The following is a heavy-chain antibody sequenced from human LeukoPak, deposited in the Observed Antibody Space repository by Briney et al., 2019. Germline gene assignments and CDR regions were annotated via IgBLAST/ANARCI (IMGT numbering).Heavy chain of an antibody. V-gene: IGHV4-61*05. CDR1: GGSISSSNYY. J-gene: IGHJ4*02. CDR3: ARHSQTKVGFTVAPADY. D-gene: IGHD4-23*01. Sequence: SETLSLTCTVSGGSISSSNYYWSWIRQPPGKGLEWIGYIYYSGSTNYNPSLKSRVTISVDTSKNQFSLKLSSVTAADTAVYYCARHSQTKVGFTVAPADYWGQGTLVTVSS. CDR2: IYYSGST.